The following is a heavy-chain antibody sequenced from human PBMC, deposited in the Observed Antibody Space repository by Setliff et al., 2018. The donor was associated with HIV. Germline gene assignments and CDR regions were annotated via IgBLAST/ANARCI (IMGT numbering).Heavy chain of an antibody. CDR1: GYTFSTYG. D-gene: IGHD1-26*01. CDR3: ARDYSGTYYGDIDW. V-gene: IGHV1-3*01. J-gene: IGHJ4*02. CDR2: INAANGKT. Sequence: ASVKVSCKASGYTFSTYGMHWVRQAPGQRLEWMGWINAANGKTKYSQKFQGRFTITGDIFASTVDMELSRLKPEETALYFCARDYSGTYYGDIDWWGQGTLVTVS.